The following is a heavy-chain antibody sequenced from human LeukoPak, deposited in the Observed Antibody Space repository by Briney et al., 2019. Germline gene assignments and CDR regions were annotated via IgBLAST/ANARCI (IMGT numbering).Heavy chain of an antibody. Sequence: PSETLSLTCTVSGGSIGSSPYYWVWIRQPPGKGLEWIGEINHSGSTNYNPSLKSRVTISVDTSKNQFSLKLSSVTAADTAVYYCARRVGGWGQGTLVAVSS. V-gene: IGHV4-39*07. CDR3: ARRVGG. CDR2: INHSGST. J-gene: IGHJ4*02. D-gene: IGHD2-15*01. CDR1: GGSIGSSPYY.